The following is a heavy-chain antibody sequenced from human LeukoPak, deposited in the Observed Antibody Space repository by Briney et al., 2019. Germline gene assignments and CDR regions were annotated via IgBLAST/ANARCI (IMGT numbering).Heavy chain of an antibody. Sequence: GGSLSLSCAASGFTFSSYAMSWLRQSPGKGLVWVSASSGCGGRTYYADCEKGLYPISRHNAKITLSLQVNSQRARDAAVYYCAKAAASTTYYCASWGQGTLVTVSS. CDR2: SSGCGGRT. CDR1: GFTFSSYA. V-gene: IGHV3-23*01. D-gene: IGHD6-13*01. J-gene: IGHJ4*02. CDR3: AKAAASTTYYCAS.